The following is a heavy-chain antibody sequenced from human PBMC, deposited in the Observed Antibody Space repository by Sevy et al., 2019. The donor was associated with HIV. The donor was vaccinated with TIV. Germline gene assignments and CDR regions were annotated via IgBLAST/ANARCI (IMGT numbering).Heavy chain of an antibody. V-gene: IGHV4-34*01. CDR2: INHSGST. J-gene: IGHJ4*02. CDR3: AVTPYCSGGSCYAFDY. D-gene: IGHD2-15*01. Sequence: SETLSLTCAVYGGSFSGYYWSWIRQPPGNGLEWIGEINHSGSTNYNPSLKSRVTISVDTSKNQFSLKLSSVTAADTAVYYCAVTPYCSGGSCYAFDYWGQGTLVTVSS. CDR1: GGSFSGYY.